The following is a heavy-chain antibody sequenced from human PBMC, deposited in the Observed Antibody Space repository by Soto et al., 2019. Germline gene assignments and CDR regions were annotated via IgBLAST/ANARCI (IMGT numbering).Heavy chain of an antibody. CDR2: ISGSGGST. J-gene: IGHJ4*02. V-gene: IGHV3-23*01. CDR3: AKTPQGSWYTPDLYYFDY. CDR1: GFTFSSYA. D-gene: IGHD6-13*01. Sequence: VQLLESGGGLVQPGGSLRLSCAASGFTFSSYAMSWVRQAPGKGLEWVSAISGSGGSTYYADSVKGRFTISRDNSKNTLYLQMNSLRAEDTAVYYCAKTPQGSWYTPDLYYFDYWGQGTLVTVSS.